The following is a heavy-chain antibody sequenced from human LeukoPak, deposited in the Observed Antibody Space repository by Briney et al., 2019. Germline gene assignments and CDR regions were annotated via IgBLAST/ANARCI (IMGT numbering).Heavy chain of an antibody. CDR1: GYTFTSYY. CDR3: ARQENYDFWRGYLGYFDY. Sequence: GASVKVSCKASGYTFTSYYMHWVRQAPGQGLEWMGIINPSGGSTSYAQKFQGRVTMTRDTSTSTVYMELSSLRSEDTAVYYCARQENYDFWRGYLGYFDYWGQGTLVTVSS. J-gene: IGHJ4*02. D-gene: IGHD3-3*01. CDR2: INPSGGST. V-gene: IGHV1-46*03.